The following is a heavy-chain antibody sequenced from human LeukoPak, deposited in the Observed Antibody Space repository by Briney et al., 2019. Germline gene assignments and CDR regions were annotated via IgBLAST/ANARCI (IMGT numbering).Heavy chain of an antibody. CDR2: IYYSGGT. D-gene: IGHD3-22*01. Sequence: PSETLSLTCTVSGGSISSSSYYWGWIRQPPGKGLEWIGSIYYSGGTYYNPSLKSRVTISVDTSKNQFSLKLSSVTAADTAVYYCARHASSGYYWYYFDYWGQGTLVTVSS. J-gene: IGHJ4*02. CDR3: ARHASSGYYWYYFDY. CDR1: GGSISSSSYY. V-gene: IGHV4-39*01.